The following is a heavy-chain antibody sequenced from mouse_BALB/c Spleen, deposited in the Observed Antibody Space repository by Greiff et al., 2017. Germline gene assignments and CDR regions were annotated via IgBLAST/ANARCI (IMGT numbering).Heavy chain of an antibody. D-gene: IGHD4-1*01. CDR2: IDPANGNT. CDR1: GFNFKDTY. J-gene: IGHJ3*01. Sequence: EVQLQQSGAELVKPGASVKLSCTASGFNFKDTYMHWVKQRPEQGLEWIGWIDPANGNTKYDPKFQGKATITADTSSNTAYLQLSSLTSEDTAVFYCARLDWEGAYWGQGTLVTVSA. CDR3: ARLDWEGAY. V-gene: IGHV14-3*02.